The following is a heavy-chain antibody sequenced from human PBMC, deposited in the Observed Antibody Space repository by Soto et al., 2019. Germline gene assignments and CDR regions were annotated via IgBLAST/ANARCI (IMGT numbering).Heavy chain of an antibody. V-gene: IGHV4-39*01. CDR3: ARLLRLGELSLSTGADP. CDR1: GGSISSSSYY. Sequence: SETLSLTCTVSGGSISSSSYYWGWIRQPPGKGLEWIGSIYYSGSTYYNPSLKSRVTISVDTSKNQFSLKLSSVTAADTAVYYCARLLRLGELSLSTGADPWGQGTLVTVSS. D-gene: IGHD3-16*02. J-gene: IGHJ5*02. CDR2: IYYSGST.